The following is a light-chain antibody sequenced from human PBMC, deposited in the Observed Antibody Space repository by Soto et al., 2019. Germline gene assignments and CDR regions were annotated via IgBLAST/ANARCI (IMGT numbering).Light chain of an antibody. CDR1: SSDVGSYNL. CDR2: EVS. V-gene: IGLV2-23*02. CDR3: CSYAGSSTSYV. J-gene: IGLJ1*01. Sequence: QSAPTQPASVSGPPGQSITISCTGTSSDVGSYNLVSWYQQHPGKAPKLMIYEVSKRPSGVSNRFSGSKSGNTASLTISGLQAEDEADYYCCSYAGSSTSYVFGTGTKLTVL.